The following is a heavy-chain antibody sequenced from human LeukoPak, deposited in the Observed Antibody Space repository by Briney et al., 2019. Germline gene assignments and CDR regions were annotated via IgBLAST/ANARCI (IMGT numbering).Heavy chain of an antibody. CDR2: IYYSGST. D-gene: IGHD3-10*01. Sequence: PSETLSLTCTVSGGSISSYYCSWTRQPPGKGLEWIGYIYYSGSTNNNPSLKSRVSISVDTSKNQFSLKLSSVTAADTAVYYCARSYGSGSFYYFDYWGQGALVTVSS. CDR3: ARSYGSGSFYYFDY. CDR1: GGSISSYY. J-gene: IGHJ4*02. V-gene: IGHV4-59*01.